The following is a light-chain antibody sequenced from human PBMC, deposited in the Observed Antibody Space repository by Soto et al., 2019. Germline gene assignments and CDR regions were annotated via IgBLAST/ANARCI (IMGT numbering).Light chain of an antibody. J-gene: IGKJ4*01. CDR3: QQRANWPLS. V-gene: IGKV3-11*01. CDR2: DAY. Sequence: EIVLTQSPAALSLSPGERATLSCRASQSVGNSLAWYQQKPGQAPRLLIYDAYSKPLGIPARFTGSGSGTDFTLTITRLEPEDFAVYYCQQRANWPLSFGGGTKVEIK. CDR1: QSVGNS.